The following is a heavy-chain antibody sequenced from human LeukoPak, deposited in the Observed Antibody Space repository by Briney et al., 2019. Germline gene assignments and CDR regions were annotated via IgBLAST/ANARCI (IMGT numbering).Heavy chain of an antibody. D-gene: IGHD3-3*01. J-gene: IGHJ6*03. CDR3: ARGPYGDFWSGYYTDYYYYMDV. CDR1: GYTFTSYD. Sequence: ASVKVSCKASGYTFTSYDINWVRQATGQGLEWMGWMNPNSDNTGYAQKFQGRVTITRNTSISTAYMELSSLRSEDTAVYYCARGPYGDFWSGYYTDYYYYMDVWGKGTTVTVSS. V-gene: IGHV1-8*03. CDR2: MNPNSDNT.